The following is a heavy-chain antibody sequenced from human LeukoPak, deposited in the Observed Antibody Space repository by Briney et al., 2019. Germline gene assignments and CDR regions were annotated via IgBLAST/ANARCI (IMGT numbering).Heavy chain of an antibody. CDR3: ARDSGGTDFDY. CDR1: GFTFSSYG. D-gene: IGHD2-15*01. J-gene: IGHJ4*02. Sequence: GGSLRLSCAASGFTFSSYGMHWVRQAPGKGLEWVAVIWYEGTNIYYADSVKGRFTISRDNSKSTLNLQMNSLRAEDTAMYYCARDSGGTDFDYWGQGTLVTVSS. CDR2: IWYEGTNI. V-gene: IGHV3-33*01.